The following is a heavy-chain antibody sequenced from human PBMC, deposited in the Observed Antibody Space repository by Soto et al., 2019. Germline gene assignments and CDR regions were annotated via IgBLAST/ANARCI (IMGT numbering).Heavy chain of an antibody. CDR3: SRGDYYDSSGPFSDAFDI. J-gene: IGHJ3*02. CDR2: IKPDGSEK. CDR1: GFTFSSHW. D-gene: IGHD3-22*01. V-gene: IGHV3-7*04. Sequence: GGSLRLSCAASGFTFSSHWMSWVRQAPGKGLEWVANIKPDGSEKWYVDSVKGRFTISRDNAKNSLYLQMNSLRAEDTAVYYCSRGDYYDSSGPFSDAFDIWGQGTMVTVSS.